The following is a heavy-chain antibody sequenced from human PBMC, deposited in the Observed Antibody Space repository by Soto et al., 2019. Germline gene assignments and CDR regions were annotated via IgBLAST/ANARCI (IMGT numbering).Heavy chain of an antibody. J-gene: IGHJ4*02. CDR2: IYYSGST. CDR1: GGSISSHY. D-gene: IGHD5-18*01. CDR3: ARTVDTALVPPSFYY. Sequence: QVQLQESGPGLVKPSETLSLSCTVSGGSISSHYWSWIRQPPGKGLEWIGYIYYSGSTNYNPSLQCRVTLSIDTAKSQFSLELRSVTAADTAVYYWARTVDTALVPPSFYYWGQGTLVTVSS. V-gene: IGHV4-59*08.